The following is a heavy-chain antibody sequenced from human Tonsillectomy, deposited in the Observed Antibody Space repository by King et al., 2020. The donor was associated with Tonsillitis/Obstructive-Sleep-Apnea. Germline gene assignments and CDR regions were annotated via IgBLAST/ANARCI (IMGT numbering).Heavy chain of an antibody. CDR3: AHRRMPPRAWFGPIDAFDI. CDR1: GFSLSTSGVG. D-gene: IGHD3-10*01. V-gene: IGHV2-5*02. CDR2: IFWGADK. Sequence: TLKESGPTLVKPTQTLTLTCTFSGFSLSTSGVGGGWIRQPPGKALEWLALIFWGADKRYSSSLKCRLTITKDTSQNQVVLTITNMDPVDTATYYCAHRRMPPRAWFGPIDAFDIWGQGTMVTVSS. J-gene: IGHJ3*02.